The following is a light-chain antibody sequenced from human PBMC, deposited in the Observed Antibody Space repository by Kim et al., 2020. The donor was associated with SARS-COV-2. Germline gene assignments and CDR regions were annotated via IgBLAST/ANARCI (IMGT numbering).Light chain of an antibody. Sequence: VTIHCPGSTPNCWATYDVQRDQPGPGTAPKRVLYANGHRPSGVPDRFSGSKSGTSASLDISGLQAEDEAYYYCQSYDNSLSAYVFGSGTQLTVL. CDR2: ANG. V-gene: IGLV1-40*01. J-gene: IGLJ7*01. CDR1: TPNCWATYD. CDR3: QSYDNSLSAYV.